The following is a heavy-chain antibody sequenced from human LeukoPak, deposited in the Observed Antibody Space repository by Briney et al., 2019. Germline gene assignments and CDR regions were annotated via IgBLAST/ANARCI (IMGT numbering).Heavy chain of an antibody. Sequence: GESLKISCAASGFTFSSYGMHWVRQAPGKGLEWVAFIRYDGSNKYYADSVKGRFTISRDNSKNTLYLQMNSLRAEDTAVYYCAKDRWDSSGFHAPYYFDYWGQGTLVTVSS. CDR1: GFTFSSYG. D-gene: IGHD6-19*01. J-gene: IGHJ4*02. CDR3: AKDRWDSSGFHAPYYFDY. CDR2: IRYDGSNK. V-gene: IGHV3-30*02.